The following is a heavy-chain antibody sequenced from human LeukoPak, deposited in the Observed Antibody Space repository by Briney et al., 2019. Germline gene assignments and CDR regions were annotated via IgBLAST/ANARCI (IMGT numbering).Heavy chain of an antibody. CDR2: ISSSSSYI. D-gene: IGHD2-15*01. J-gene: IGHJ4*02. V-gene: IGHV3-21*04. Sequence: GGSLRLSCAASGFTFSSYAMSWVRQAPGKGLEWVSSISSSSSYIYYADSVKGRFTISRDNAKNSLYLQMNSLRAEDTAVYYCARGEGGGSFFDYWGQGTLVTVSS. CDR1: GFTFSSYA. CDR3: ARGEGGGSFFDY.